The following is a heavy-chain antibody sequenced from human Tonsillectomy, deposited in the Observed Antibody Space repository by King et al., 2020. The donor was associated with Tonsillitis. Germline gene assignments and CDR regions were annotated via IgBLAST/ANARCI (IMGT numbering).Heavy chain of an antibody. V-gene: IGHV4-34*01. CDR2: INHSGST. J-gene: IGHJ4*02. D-gene: IGHD3-3*01. CDR1: GGSFSGYY. Sequence: VQLQQWGAGLLKPSETLSLTCAVYGGSFSGYYWSWIRQPPGKGLEWIGEINHSGSTNYNPSLKSRVTISVDTSKNQFSLKLSSVTAADTAVYYCARVLRFSLALDYWGQGTLVTVSS. CDR3: ARVLRFSLALDY.